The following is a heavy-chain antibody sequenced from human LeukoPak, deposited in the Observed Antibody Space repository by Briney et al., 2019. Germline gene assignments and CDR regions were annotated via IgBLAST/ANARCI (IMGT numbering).Heavy chain of an antibody. Sequence: SQTLSLTCTVSGGSITSGDYYWSWIRQPPGKGLEWIGYINYRGSTLYTPSLKSRVTLSLDTSRNQFYLKLDSVTAADTAVYYCARKGDVWGKGTTVTVSS. J-gene: IGHJ6*04. CDR2: INYRGST. V-gene: IGHV4-30-4*08. CDR3: ARKGDV. CDR1: GGSITSGDYY.